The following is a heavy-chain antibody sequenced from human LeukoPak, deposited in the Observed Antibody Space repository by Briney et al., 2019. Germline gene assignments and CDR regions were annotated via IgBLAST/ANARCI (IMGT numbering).Heavy chain of an antibody. J-gene: IGHJ4*02. CDR1: GFTFSGSA. Sequence: GGSLRLSCAASGFTFSGSAMHWVRQASGKGLEWVGRIKSKTNNYATAYAASVKGRFTIFRDDSKNTAYLQMNSLKTEDTAVYYCTRLPEVLPYYFDYWGQGTLVTVSS. CDR3: TRLPEVLPYYFDY. V-gene: IGHV3-73*01. CDR2: IKSKTNNYAT. D-gene: IGHD4/OR15-4a*01.